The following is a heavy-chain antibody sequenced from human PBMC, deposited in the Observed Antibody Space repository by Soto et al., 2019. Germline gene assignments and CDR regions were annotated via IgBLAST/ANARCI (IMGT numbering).Heavy chain of an antibody. CDR2: IYNSGNT. V-gene: IGHV4-30-2*01. D-gene: IGHD2-21*02. J-gene: IGHJ5*02. Sequence: SETLSLTCAVSGGSISSGFYSWCWIRQPPGQGLEWIGYIYNSGNTYYNPSLMSRVTISVDRSQNRFSLKLTSVTAADTAVYYCARGSDGVWNWFDPWGQGTQVTVSS. CDR1: GGSISSGFYS. CDR3: ARGSDGVWNWFDP.